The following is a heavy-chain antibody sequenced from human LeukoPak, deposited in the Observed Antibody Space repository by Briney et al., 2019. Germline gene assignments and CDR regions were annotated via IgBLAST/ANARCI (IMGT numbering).Heavy chain of an antibody. J-gene: IGHJ4*02. V-gene: IGHV3-21*01. CDR3: ARDLPHYDFWSGYSSNYFDY. CDR2: ISSSSSYI. D-gene: IGHD3-3*01. CDR1: GFTFSSYS. Sequence: PGGSLRPSCAASGFTFSSYSMNWVRQAPGKGLEWVSSISSSSSYIYYADSVKGRFTISRDNAKNSLYLQMNSLRAEDTAVYYCARDLPHYDFWSGYSSNYFDYWGQGTLVTVSS.